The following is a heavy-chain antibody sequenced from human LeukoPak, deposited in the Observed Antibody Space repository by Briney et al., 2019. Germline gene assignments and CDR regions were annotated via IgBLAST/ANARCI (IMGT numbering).Heavy chain of an antibody. Sequence: GGSLRLSCAASGFTFSDYYMSWIRQAPGKGLEWVSYISSSGSTIYYADSVKGRFTISRDNAKNSLYLQMNSLRAEDTAVYYCARGLSDVLRFLEWYDYYYGMDVWGQGTTVTVSS. V-gene: IGHV3-11*01. CDR2: ISSSGSTI. CDR1: GFTFSDYY. CDR3: ARGLSDVLRFLEWYDYYYGMDV. D-gene: IGHD3-3*01. J-gene: IGHJ6*02.